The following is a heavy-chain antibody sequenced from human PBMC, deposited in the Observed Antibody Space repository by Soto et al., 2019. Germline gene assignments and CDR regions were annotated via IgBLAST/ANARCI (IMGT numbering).Heavy chain of an antibody. D-gene: IGHD3-9*01. Sequence: GALRLSCASSGFTFNNYCQHRVRQAPGKGLEWVSAISGSGGSTYYADSVKGRFTISRDNSKNTLYLQMNSLRAEDTAVYYCAKDHPLRYFDWGNWFDPWGQGTLVTVSS. CDR2: ISGSGGST. J-gene: IGHJ5*02. CDR1: GFTFNNYC. V-gene: IGHV3-23*01. CDR3: AKDHPLRYFDWGNWFDP.